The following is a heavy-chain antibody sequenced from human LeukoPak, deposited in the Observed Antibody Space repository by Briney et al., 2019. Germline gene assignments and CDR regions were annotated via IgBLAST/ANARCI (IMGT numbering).Heavy chain of an antibody. V-gene: IGHV4-61*02. J-gene: IGHJ5*02. Sequence: SQTLSLTCTVSGGSISSGSYYWSWIRQPAGKGLEWIGRIYTSGSTNYNPSLKSRVTISVDTSKNQFSLKLSSVTAADTAVHYCASDKGATNWFDPWGQGTLVTVSS. CDR3: ASDKGATNWFDP. CDR1: GGSISSGSYY. CDR2: IYTSGST. D-gene: IGHD3-16*01.